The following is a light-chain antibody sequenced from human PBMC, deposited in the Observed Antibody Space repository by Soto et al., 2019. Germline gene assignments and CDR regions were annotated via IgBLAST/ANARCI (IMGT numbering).Light chain of an antibody. CDR3: QQYNNWPPLT. CDR1: QSVSSN. CDR2: GAS. J-gene: IGKJ1*01. Sequence: EIVMTQSPATLSMSPGERATLSCRASQSVSSNLAWYQQKPGQAPRLLIYGASTRATGIPARFSGSGSGTEFTLTISSLQSEGFAVYYCQQYNNWPPLTFGQGTKV. V-gene: IGKV3-15*01.